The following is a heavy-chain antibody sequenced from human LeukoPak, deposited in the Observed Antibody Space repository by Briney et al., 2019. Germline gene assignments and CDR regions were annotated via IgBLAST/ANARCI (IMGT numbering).Heavy chain of an antibody. Sequence: SGGSLRLSCAASGFTFSSYAMHWVRQASGKGLEWVAVISYDGSNKYYADSVKGRFTISRDNSKNTLYPQMNSLRAEDTAVYYCARDSHDSSGYYPDYWGQGTLVTVSS. CDR3: ARDSHDSSGYYPDY. CDR1: GFTFSSYA. V-gene: IGHV3-30-3*01. D-gene: IGHD3-22*01. J-gene: IGHJ4*02. CDR2: ISYDGSNK.